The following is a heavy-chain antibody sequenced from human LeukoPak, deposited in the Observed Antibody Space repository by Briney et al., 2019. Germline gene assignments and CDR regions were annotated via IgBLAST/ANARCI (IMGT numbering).Heavy chain of an antibody. V-gene: IGHV3-48*03. Sequence: PGGSLRLSCAASGFTFSSYEMNWVRQAPGKGLEWVSYISSSGSTIYYADSVKGRFTISRDNAKNSLYLQMNSLRAEDTAVYYCAKDRRGWGGYNSPFDYWGQGTLVTVSS. CDR3: AKDRRGWGGYNSPFDY. D-gene: IGHD5-24*01. CDR1: GFTFSSYE. J-gene: IGHJ4*02. CDR2: ISSSGSTI.